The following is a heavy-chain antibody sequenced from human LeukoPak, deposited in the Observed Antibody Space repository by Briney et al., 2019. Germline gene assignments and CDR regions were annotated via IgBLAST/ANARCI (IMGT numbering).Heavy chain of an antibody. V-gene: IGHV5-51*01. Sequence: GESLKISCKVSGYSFTSYCIGWVRQMPGKGLEWMGIIYPGDSGPTYSPSFQGQVTISDDKSINIAYLQWSSLQASDTAMYYCGMSGDRVPLQDDVFDVWGQGTMVTVS. CDR1: GYSFTSYC. J-gene: IGHJ3*01. CDR3: GMSGDRVPLQDDVFDV. D-gene: IGHD1-26*01. CDR2: IYPGDSGP.